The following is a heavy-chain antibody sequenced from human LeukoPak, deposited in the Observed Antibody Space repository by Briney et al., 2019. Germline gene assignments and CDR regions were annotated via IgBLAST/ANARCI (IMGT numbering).Heavy chain of an antibody. D-gene: IGHD3-16*02. CDR1: GFAFQDFG. CDR3: AKIRRRYSSRHYFES. V-gene: IGHV3-43D*04. CDR2: FSWDGGST. Sequence: GGFLRLSCTASGFAFQDFGMHWVRQVPGKGLEWVSVFSWDGGSTYYADSVKGRFPISRDISTNTLYLQMSGLRADDSGMYYCAKIRRRYSSRHYFESWGQGTLVTVSS. J-gene: IGHJ4*02.